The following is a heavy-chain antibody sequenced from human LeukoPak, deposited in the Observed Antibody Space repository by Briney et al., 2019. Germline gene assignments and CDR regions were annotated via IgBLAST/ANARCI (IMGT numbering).Heavy chain of an antibody. Sequence: SETLSLTCTVSGGSISSYYWSWIRQPPGKGLEWIGYIYYSGSTNYNPSLKSRVTISVDTSKNQFSLKLSSVTAADTAVYYCASTVVVVAAPQVGAFDIWGQGTMVTVSS. CDR3: ASTVVVVAAPQVGAFDI. CDR2: IYYSGST. D-gene: IGHD2-15*01. CDR1: GGSISSYY. V-gene: IGHV4-59*08. J-gene: IGHJ3*02.